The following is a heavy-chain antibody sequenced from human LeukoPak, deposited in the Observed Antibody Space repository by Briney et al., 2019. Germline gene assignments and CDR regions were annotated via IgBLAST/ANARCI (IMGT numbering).Heavy chain of an antibody. D-gene: IGHD2-15*01. CDR2: IYYSGST. CDR1: GGSISSYY. V-gene: IGHV4-59*12. J-gene: IGHJ4*02. Sequence: PSETLSLTCTVSGGSISSYYWSWIRQPPGKGLEWIGYIYYSGSTNYNPSLKSRVTISVDTSKNQFSLKLSSVTAADTAVYYCARDRGVVASFDYWGQGTLVTVSS. CDR3: ARDRGVVASFDY.